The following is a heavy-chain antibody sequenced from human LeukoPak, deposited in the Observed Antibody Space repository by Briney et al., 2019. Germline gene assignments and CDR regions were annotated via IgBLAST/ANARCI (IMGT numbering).Heavy chain of an antibody. V-gene: IGHV4-59*01. D-gene: IGHD3-10*01. J-gene: IGHJ4*02. CDR2: IYYSGGI. CDR3: ARGSGSPQRFDY. CDR1: GGSISSYY. Sequence: SETLSLTCTVSGGSISSYYWSWIRQPPGKGLEWIGYIYYSGGINYNPSLKSRVTISVDTSKNQFSLKLSSVTAADTAVYYCARGSGSPQRFDYWGQGTLVTVSS.